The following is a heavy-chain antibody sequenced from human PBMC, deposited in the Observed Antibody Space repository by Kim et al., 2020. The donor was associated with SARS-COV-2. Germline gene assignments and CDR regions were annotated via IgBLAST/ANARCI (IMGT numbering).Heavy chain of an antibody. J-gene: IGHJ3*02. CDR1: GGTFSSYA. Sequence: SVKVSCKASGGTFSSYAISWVRQAPGQGLEWMGRIIPILGIANYAQKFQGRVTITADKSTSTAYMELSSLRSEDTAVYYCARGTAALRAFDIWGQGTMVTVSS. CDR3: ARGTAALRAFDI. CDR2: IIPILGIA. D-gene: IGHD6-13*01. V-gene: IGHV1-69*04.